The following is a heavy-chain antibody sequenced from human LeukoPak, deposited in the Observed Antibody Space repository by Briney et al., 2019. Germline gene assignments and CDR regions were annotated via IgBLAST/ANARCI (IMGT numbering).Heavy chain of an antibody. V-gene: IGHV4-61*02. CDR2: IQTSGSI. CDR3: ARGKRGYKYGTDYFDY. J-gene: IGHJ4*02. CDR1: GGSVSSGTSY. Sequence: PSETLSLTCTVSGGSVSSGTSYWNWIRQPAGKGLGWLGRIQTSGSINYNPSLMGRVIISVDTSRNQFSLNLSSVTAADTAVYYCARGKRGYKYGTDYFDYWGQGTLVTVSS. D-gene: IGHD5-18*01.